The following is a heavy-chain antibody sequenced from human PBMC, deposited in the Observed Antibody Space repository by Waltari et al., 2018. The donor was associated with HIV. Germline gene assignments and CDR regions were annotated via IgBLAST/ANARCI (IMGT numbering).Heavy chain of an antibody. Sequence: QEQLVQSGAEVRKPGASLRLSCRASGYIFASFDTNWVRQAPGQGLQWMGWVNPTSGNSGVAQKFRGRITLTTDTSSNSAFLELRRLKSDDTAVYYCVRGGSTLQTGNTVYDPFRVWGQGTLVAVS. D-gene: IGHD2-8*01. CDR3: VRGGSTLQTGNTVYDPFRV. J-gene: IGHJ3*01. CDR1: GYIFASFD. V-gene: IGHV1-8*02. CDR2: VNPTSGNS.